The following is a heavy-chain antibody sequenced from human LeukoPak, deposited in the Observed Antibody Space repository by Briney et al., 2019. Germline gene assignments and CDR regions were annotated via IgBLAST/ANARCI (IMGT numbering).Heavy chain of an antibody. CDR3: ARHYLSDGILSTFDP. V-gene: IGHV4-39*01. CDR2: IYDRGST. J-gene: IGHJ5*02. D-gene: IGHD2-2*01. CDR1: GRSISSSPYY. Sequence: PSETLSLTCTVSGRSISSSPYYWGWIRQPPGKGLEWIGTIYDRGSTYSNPSLNSRVTISLDTSKNQFSLRLRSVTAADAALYYCARHYLSDGILSTFDPWGQGTLVTVPS.